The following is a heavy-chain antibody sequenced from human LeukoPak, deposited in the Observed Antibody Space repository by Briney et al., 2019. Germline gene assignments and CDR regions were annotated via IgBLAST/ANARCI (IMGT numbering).Heavy chain of an antibody. D-gene: IGHD1-26*01. CDR1: GGSISSYY. V-gene: IGHV4-59*01. J-gene: IGHJ5*02. Sequence: SETLSLTCTVSGGSISSYYWSWIRQPPGKGLECIGYIYYIGSTNYNPSLKSRVTISLDTSKSQFSLKLTSVTPADTAVYYCARGGIVGSRTNWFDPWGQGILVTASS. CDR3: ARGGIVGSRTNWFDP. CDR2: IYYIGST.